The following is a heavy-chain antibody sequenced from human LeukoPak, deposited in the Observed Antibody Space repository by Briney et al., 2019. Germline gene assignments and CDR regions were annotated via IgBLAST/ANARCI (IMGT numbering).Heavy chain of an antibody. CDR2: IRYDGSNK. CDR3: ANLISGSYALDY. CDR1: GFTFTSHG. J-gene: IGHJ4*02. Sequence: GGSLRLSCAASGFTFTSHGMHWVRQAPGKGLEWVAHIRYDGSNKYYADSVKGRFTISRDDSKKMLYLQMNSLRVEDTAVYYCANLISGSYALDYWGQGTLVTVSS. V-gene: IGHV3-30*02. D-gene: IGHD1-26*01.